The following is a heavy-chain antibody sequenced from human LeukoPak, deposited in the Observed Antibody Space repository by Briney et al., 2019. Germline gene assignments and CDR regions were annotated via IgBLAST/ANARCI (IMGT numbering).Heavy chain of an antibody. J-gene: IGHJ6*03. D-gene: IGHD3-22*01. Sequence: PSETLSLTCTVSGYSISSGYYWGWIRQPPGKGLEWIGSIYHSGSTYYNPSLKSRVTISVDTSKNQFSLKLSSVTAADTAVYYCARTNYYDSSGYRYYYYYYYMDVWGKGTTVTVSS. V-gene: IGHV4-38-2*02. CDR3: ARTNYYDSSGYRYYYYYYYMDV. CDR2: IYHSGST. CDR1: GYSISSGYY.